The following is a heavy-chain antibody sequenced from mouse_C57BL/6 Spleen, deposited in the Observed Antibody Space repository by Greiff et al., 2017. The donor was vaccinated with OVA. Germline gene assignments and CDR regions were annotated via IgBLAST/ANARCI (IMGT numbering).Heavy chain of an antibody. CDR1: GYTFTDYY. Sequence: EVKLQQSGPELVKPGASVKISCKASGYTFTDYYMNWVKQSHGKSLEWIGDINPNNGGTSYNQKFKGKATLTVDKSSSTAYMELRSLTSEDSAVYYCARYYDYDVDFDDWGQGTTLTVSS. V-gene: IGHV1-26*01. D-gene: IGHD2-4*01. CDR3: ARYYDYDVDFDD. CDR2: INPNNGGT. J-gene: IGHJ2*01.